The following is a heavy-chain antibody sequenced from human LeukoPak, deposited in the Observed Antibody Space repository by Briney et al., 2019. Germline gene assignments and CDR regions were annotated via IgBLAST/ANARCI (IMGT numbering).Heavy chain of an antibody. CDR3: ARIHIVRGREPFDY. J-gene: IGHJ4*02. V-gene: IGHV2-70*11. CDR2: IDWDDDK. CDR1: GFSLSTSGMS. D-gene: IGHD1-26*01. Sequence: ESGPTLVNPTQTLTLTCTFSGFSLSTSGMSVSWIRQPPGKALEWLARIDWDDDKYYSTSLKTRLTISKDASKNQVVLTMTNMGPVDTATYYCARIHIVRGREPFDYWGQGTLVTVPS.